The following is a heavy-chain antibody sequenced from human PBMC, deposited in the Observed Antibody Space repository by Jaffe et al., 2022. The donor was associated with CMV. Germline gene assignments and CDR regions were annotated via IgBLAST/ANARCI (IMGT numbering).Heavy chain of an antibody. CDR2: IIPFFGTA. Sequence: QLQLVQSGAEVKKAGSSVKVSCKASGGTFSSSAMNWVRQAPGQGLEWMGGIIPFFGTANYAQKFQGRVTITADQSTSTTYMELTSLRSEDTAVYYCARGPEAGATSQPFDYWGQGTLVTVSS. CDR3: ARGPEAGATSQPFDY. V-gene: IGHV1-69*01. J-gene: IGHJ4*02. D-gene: IGHD1-26*01. CDR1: GGTFSSSA.